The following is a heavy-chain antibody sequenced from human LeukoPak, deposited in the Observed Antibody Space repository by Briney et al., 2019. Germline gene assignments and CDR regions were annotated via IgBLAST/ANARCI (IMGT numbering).Heavy chain of an antibody. V-gene: IGHV4-34*01. CDR1: GGSFSGYY. Sequence: PSETLSLTCAVYGGSFSGYYWSWIRKPPGKRPEWLGEINHSGSTNYNPSLKSRVTISVDTSKNQFSLKLSSVTAADTAVYYCARAGVVLVRGVIGVNWFDPWGQGTLVTVSS. J-gene: IGHJ5*02. CDR2: INHSGST. CDR3: ARAGVVLVRGVIGVNWFDP. D-gene: IGHD3-10*01.